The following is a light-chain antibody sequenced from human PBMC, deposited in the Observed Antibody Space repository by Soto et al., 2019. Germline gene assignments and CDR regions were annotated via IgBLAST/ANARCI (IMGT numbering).Light chain of an antibody. CDR3: QQRSNSYT. J-gene: IGKJ2*01. Sequence: EIVLTQSAATLSLSPGERATLSCRASQSISSYLAWYQQKPGQAPRLLLYDVSSRATGIPVRFSGSGSGTEFTLTISSLEPEDFAVYYCQQRSNSYTFGQGTKLEIK. V-gene: IGKV3-11*01. CDR2: DVS. CDR1: QSISSY.